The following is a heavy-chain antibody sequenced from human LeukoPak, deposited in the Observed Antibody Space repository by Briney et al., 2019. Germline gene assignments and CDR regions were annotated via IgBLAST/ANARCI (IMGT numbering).Heavy chain of an antibody. J-gene: IGHJ5*02. CDR3: AKDLWAYGSGTYCVGS. Sequence: GGSLRLSCAASGFTFSNYGMQWVRQAPGKGLEWVAFIRYGGSIKYYADSVKGRFTISRDNSKNTLYLQMNSLRAEDTAVYYCAKDLWAYGSGTYCVGSWGQGTLVTVSS. CDR2: IRYGGSIK. D-gene: IGHD3-10*01. V-gene: IGHV3-30*02. CDR1: GFTFSNYG.